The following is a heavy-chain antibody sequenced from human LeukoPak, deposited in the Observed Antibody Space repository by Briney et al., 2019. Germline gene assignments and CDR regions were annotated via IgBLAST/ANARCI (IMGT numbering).Heavy chain of an antibody. CDR3: ATEMGDY. Sequence: GGSLRLSCAASGFTFSTYSMNWVRQAPGKGLEWVSYISSSSSTIYYADSVKGRFTISGDNGKNSLYLQMNSLRAEDTAVYYCATEMGDYWGQGTLVTVSS. V-gene: IGHV3-48*01. CDR1: GFTFSTYS. CDR2: ISSSSSTI. D-gene: IGHD2-8*01. J-gene: IGHJ4*02.